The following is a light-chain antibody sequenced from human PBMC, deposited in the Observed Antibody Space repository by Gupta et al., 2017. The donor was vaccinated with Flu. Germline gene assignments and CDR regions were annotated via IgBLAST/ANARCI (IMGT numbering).Light chain of an antibody. CDR2: GAS. V-gene: IGKV3-20*01. CDR1: QSVNNSY. CDR3: QQYAGSPPT. Sequence: ERAPLSCRASQSVNNSYLAWYQQRPGQPPRLLIYGASTRAADTPDRFRGSGSGTDFTLTISRLDPEDFAIYFCQQYAGSPPTFGPGAKVDIK. J-gene: IGKJ1*01.